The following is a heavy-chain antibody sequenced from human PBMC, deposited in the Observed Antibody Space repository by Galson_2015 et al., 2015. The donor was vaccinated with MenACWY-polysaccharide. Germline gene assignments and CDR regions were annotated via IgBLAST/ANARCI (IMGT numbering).Heavy chain of an antibody. D-gene: IGHD6-19*01. CDR3: ARESSRIVFHAFDI. Sequence: SLRLSCAASGFTFSSHWMHWVRQAPGKGLEWVALIQNVGSPKAYADSVKGRFTISRDNSKNTLYLEMNSLRAEDTAVCYCARESSRIVFHAFDIWGQGTMVTVSS. J-gene: IGHJ3*02. V-gene: IGHV3-30*03. CDR2: IQNVGSPK. CDR1: GFTFSSHW.